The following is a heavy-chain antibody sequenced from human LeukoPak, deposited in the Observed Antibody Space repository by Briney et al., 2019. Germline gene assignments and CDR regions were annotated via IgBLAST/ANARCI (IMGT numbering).Heavy chain of an antibody. D-gene: IGHD6-13*01. CDR1: GFTFSSYS. CDR3: ARAIGAYSSSHGPTYYYYYYGMDV. CDR2: ISSSSYI. J-gene: IGHJ6*02. V-gene: IGHV3-21*01. Sequence: PGGSLRLSCAASGFTFSSYSMNWVRQAPGKGLEWVSSISSSSYIYYADSVKGRFTISIDNDKNSLYLQMNSLRAEDTAVYYCARAIGAYSSSHGPTYYYYYYGMDVWGQGTTVTVSS.